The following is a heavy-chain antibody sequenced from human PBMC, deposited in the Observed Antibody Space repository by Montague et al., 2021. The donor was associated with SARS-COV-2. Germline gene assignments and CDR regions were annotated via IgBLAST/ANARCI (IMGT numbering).Heavy chain of an antibody. V-gene: IGHV4-4*02. CDR3: ARAQSASSGMLIPPYYFDF. D-gene: IGHD3-3*01. CDR2: IFHSGGT. Sequence: SETLSLTCSVSGHSIWSSDWWTWVRQHPGKGLEWFGEIFHSGGTTYNPPPKSRVTILSDKSTNKYSLTLPSLTAAATAVYYCARAQSASSGMLIPPYYFDFWGQGTLVTVSS. J-gene: IGHJ4*02. CDR1: GHSIWSSDW.